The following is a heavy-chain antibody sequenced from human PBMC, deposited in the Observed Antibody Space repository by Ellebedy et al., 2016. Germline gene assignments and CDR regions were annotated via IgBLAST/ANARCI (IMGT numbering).Heavy chain of an antibody. J-gene: IGHJ5*02. V-gene: IGHV1-69*13. Sequence: SVKVSXKASGGTFSSYAISWVRQAPGQGLEWMGGIIPIFGTANYAQKFQGRVTITADESTSTAYMELSSLRSEDTAVYYCARDGKYSSSRRTHNWFNPWGQGTLVTVSS. CDR2: IIPIFGTA. D-gene: IGHD6-6*01. CDR1: GGTFSSYA. CDR3: ARDGKYSSSRRTHNWFNP.